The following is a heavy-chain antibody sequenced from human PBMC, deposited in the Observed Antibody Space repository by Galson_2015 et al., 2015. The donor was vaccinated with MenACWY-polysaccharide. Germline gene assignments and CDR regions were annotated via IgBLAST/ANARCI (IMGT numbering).Heavy chain of an antibody. J-gene: IGHJ4*02. CDR3: ARVGYSNDFDY. D-gene: IGHD5-18*01. V-gene: IGHV1-8*01. CDR1: GYSFTRYD. CDR2: MNHKTGDA. Sequence: SVKVSCKASGYSFTRYDINWVRQATGQGLEWMGWMNHKTGDAGFAQKFQGRVTMTRDTSISTAYMELSSLTSEDTAVYYCARVGYSNDFDYWGQGTLVTVSS.